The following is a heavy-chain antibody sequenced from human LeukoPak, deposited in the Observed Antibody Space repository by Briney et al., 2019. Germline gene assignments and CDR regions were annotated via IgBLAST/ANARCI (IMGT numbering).Heavy chain of an antibody. CDR2: IYHSGST. V-gene: IGHV4-30-2*01. J-gene: IGHJ6*02. Sequence: SETLSLTCAVSGGSISSGGYSWSWIRQPPGKGLEWIGYIYHSGSTYYNPSLKSRVTISVDRSKNQFSLKLSSVTAADTAVYYCARTDIVLMVYARYYYYGMDVWGQGTTVTVSS. CDR3: ARTDIVLMVYARYYYYGMDV. CDR1: GGSISSGGYS. D-gene: IGHD2-8*01.